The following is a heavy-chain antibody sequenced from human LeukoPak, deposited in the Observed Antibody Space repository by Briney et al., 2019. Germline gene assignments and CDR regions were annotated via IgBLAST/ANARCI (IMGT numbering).Heavy chain of an antibody. D-gene: IGHD3-10*01. CDR2: INHSGST. CDR3: ARGGLRITMVRGVSRFDY. Sequence: SETLSLTCAVYGGSFSGYYWSWIRQPPGKGLEWIGEINHSGSTNYNPSLKSRVTISVDTSKNQFSLKLSSVTAADTAVYYCARGGLRITMVRGVSRFDYWGQGTLVTVSS. V-gene: IGHV4-34*01. CDR1: GGSFSGYY. J-gene: IGHJ4*02.